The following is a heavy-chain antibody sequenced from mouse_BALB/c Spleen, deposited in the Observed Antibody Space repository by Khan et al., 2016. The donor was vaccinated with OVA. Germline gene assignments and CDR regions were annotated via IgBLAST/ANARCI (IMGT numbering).Heavy chain of an antibody. J-gene: IGHJ4*01. CDR2: ISTYYGDA. V-gene: IGHV1S137*01. D-gene: IGHD1-1*01. Sequence: QVQLQQPGAELVRPGVSVKISYKGSGYTFTDYTIHWVKQSHAKSLEWIGVISTYYGDAKYNQKFKDKATMTVDKSSNTAYMELARLTSDDSAIYYCARSVITTASLYGMDYWGQGTSVTVSS. CDR1: GYTFTDYT. CDR3: ARSVITTASLYGMDY.